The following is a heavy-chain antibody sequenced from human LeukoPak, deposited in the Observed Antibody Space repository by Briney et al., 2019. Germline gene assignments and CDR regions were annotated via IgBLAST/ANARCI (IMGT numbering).Heavy chain of an antibody. Sequence: PGGSLRLSCAASVFTFSYYGMHWVRQAPGKGLEWVSGISGRGASKYYADSVKGRFTISRDNSKNTLYLQMNSLRAEDTAVYYCAKGVVVAPDVTPFDYWGQGTLVTVSS. CDR1: VFTFSYYG. V-gene: IGHV3-23*01. D-gene: IGHD2-2*01. J-gene: IGHJ4*02. CDR2: ISGRGASK. CDR3: AKGVVVAPDVTPFDY.